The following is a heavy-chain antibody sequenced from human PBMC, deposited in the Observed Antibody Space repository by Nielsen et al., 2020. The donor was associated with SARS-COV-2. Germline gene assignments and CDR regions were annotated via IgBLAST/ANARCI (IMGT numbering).Heavy chain of an antibody. J-gene: IGHJ4*02. CDR2: INHSGST. Sequence: SETLSLTCAVYGGSFSGYYWSWIRQPPGKGLEWIGEINHSGSTNYNPSLKSRVTISVDTSKNQFSLKLSSVTAADTAVYYCARGTLVDYWGQGTLVTVSS. CDR1: GGSFSGYY. V-gene: IGHV4-34*01. CDR3: ARGTLVDY.